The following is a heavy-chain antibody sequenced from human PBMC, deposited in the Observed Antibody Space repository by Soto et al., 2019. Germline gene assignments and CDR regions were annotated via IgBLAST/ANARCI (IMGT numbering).Heavy chain of an antibody. J-gene: IGHJ5*02. CDR2: IYPGDSDT. CDR1: GYSFTSYW. V-gene: IGHV5-51*01. Sequence: GESLKISCKGSGYSFTSYWIGWGCQMPGKGLEWMGIIYPGDSDTRYSPSFQGKVTISADKSISTAYLQWSSLKASDTAMYYCARSAVAATVDWFDPWGQGTLVTVSS. D-gene: IGHD2-15*01. CDR3: ARSAVAATVDWFDP.